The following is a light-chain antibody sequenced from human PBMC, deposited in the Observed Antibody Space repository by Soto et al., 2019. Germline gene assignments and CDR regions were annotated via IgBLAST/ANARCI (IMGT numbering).Light chain of an antibody. CDR2: EVS. V-gene: IGLV2-8*01. Sequence: QSGLTQPPSASGSPGQSVTISCTGTSSDIGGYNYVSWYQHHPGKAPKLMIYEVSKRPSGVPDRFSGSKSGNTASLTVSGLQAEDEADYYCSSYVGNNNLVFGGGTKLTVL. CDR1: SSDIGGYNY. J-gene: IGLJ2*01. CDR3: SSYVGNNNLV.